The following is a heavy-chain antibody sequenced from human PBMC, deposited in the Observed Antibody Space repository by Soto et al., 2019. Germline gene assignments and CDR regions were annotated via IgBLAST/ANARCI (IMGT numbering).Heavy chain of an antibody. V-gene: IGHV4-34*01. Sequence: PSETLSLTCAVYGGSFNGYYWSWIRQPPGKGLEWIGEINHSGSTNYNPSLKSRVTISVDTSKNQFSLKLSSVTAADTAVYYCARELGYCTNGVCWNGMDVWGQGTTVTVSS. J-gene: IGHJ6*02. CDR3: ARELGYCTNGVCWNGMDV. CDR2: INHSGST. CDR1: GGSFNGYY. D-gene: IGHD2-8*01.